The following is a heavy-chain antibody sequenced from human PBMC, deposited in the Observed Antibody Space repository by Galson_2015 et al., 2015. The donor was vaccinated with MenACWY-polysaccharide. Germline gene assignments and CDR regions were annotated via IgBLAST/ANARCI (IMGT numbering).Heavy chain of an antibody. D-gene: IGHD3-10*01. CDR3: ASGPIDYYGSGSYYYFDH. V-gene: IGHV4-61*02. Sequence: TLSLTCTVSDGSISSGLYYWSWIRQPAGKGLEWIGRINTSGSTTYNPSLKSRVIISVDTSNNQFSLKLRSVTAADTAVYHCASGPIDYYGSGSYYYFDHWGQGTLVTVSS. CDR2: INTSGST. CDR1: DGSISSGLYY. J-gene: IGHJ4*02.